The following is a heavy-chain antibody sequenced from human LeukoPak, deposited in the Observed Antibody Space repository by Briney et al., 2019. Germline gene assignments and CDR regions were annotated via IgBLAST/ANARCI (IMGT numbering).Heavy chain of an antibody. Sequence: PSETLSLTCTVSGGSISSYYWSWIRQPAGKGLEWIGRIYTSGSTNYNPSLKSRVTMSVDTSKNQFSLKLSSVTAADTAVYYCATTGGYSSSWERSYYFDYWGQGTLVTVSS. J-gene: IGHJ4*02. CDR3: ATTGGYSSSWERSYYFDY. D-gene: IGHD6-13*01. V-gene: IGHV4-4*07. CDR2: IYTSGST. CDR1: GGSISSYY.